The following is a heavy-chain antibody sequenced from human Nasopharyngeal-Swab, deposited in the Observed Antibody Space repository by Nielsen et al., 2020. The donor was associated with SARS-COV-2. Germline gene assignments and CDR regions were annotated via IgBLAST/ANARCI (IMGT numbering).Heavy chain of an antibody. J-gene: IGHJ4*02. CDR2: IYYSGST. CDR1: GGSISSYY. Sequence: SETLSLTCTVSGGSISSYYWSWIRQPPGKGLEWIGYIYYSGSTNYNPSLKSRVTISVDTSKNQFSLKLSSVTAADTAVYYCAREFKGRSSTNRRLGYFDYWGQGTLVTVSS. CDR3: AREFKGRSSTNRRLGYFDY. D-gene: IGHD2-2*01. V-gene: IGHV4-59*01.